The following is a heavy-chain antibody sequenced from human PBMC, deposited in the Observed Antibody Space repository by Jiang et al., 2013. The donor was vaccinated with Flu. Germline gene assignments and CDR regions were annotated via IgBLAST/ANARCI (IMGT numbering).Heavy chain of an antibody. CDR1: FTSYG. V-gene: IGHV1-18*04. Sequence: FTSYGISWVRQAPGQGLEWMGWISAYNGNTNYAQKLQGRVTMTTDTSTGIAYMELRSLRSDDTAVYYCARVAITMVRGVIIIGKYGMDVWGQGTTVTVSS. D-gene: IGHD3-10*01. CDR2: ISAYNGNT. CDR3: ARVAITMVRGVIIIGKYGMDV. J-gene: IGHJ6*02.